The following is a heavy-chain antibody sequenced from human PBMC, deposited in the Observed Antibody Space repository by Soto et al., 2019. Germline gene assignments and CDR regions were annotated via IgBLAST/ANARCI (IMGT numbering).Heavy chain of an antibody. D-gene: IGHD3-10*01. V-gene: IGHV1-69*01. J-gene: IGHJ6*02. CDR1: GGTFSNYV. Sequence: QVQLVQSGTEVKKPGSSAKVSCKASGGTFSNYVISWVRQAPGQGLEWMGGIIPLFGTTDYAKKFQGRIAITADESTTTVFMDLSSLRFEDTAVYFCHIDVGSGELSVGWGQGTTVIVSS. CDR2: IIPLFGTT. CDR3: HIDVGSGELSVG.